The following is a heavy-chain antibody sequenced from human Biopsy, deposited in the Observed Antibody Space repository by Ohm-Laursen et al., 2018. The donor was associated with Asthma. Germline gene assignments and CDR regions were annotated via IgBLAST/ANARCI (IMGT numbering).Heavy chain of an antibody. V-gene: IGHV1-3*01. CDR2: FNPGNGNA. CDR3: ARSAETYSGFDSNYYGMGV. CDR1: GYSFATNA. J-gene: IGHJ6*02. Sequence: AASVKVSCKASGYSFATNAMHWVRQAPGQRPEWMGWFNPGNGNAKVSEKFQGRVSITRDTSATTAYLEVSSLTSEDTAVYYCARSAETYSGFDSNYYGMGVWGQGTRVTVSS. D-gene: IGHD5-12*01.